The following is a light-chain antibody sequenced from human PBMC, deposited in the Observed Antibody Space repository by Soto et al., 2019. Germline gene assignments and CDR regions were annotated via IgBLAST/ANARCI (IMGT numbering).Light chain of an antibody. Sequence: QSALTQPASVSGSPGQSITISCTGTSSDVGSYNLVSWYQQHPGKAPKLMICEVSKRPSGVSNRFSGSTSGNTASLTISGLQAEDEADYYCCSHTSTTLVVFGGGTKLTVL. CDR1: SSDVGSYNL. V-gene: IGLV2-14*02. CDR3: CSHTSTTLVV. J-gene: IGLJ2*01. CDR2: EVS.